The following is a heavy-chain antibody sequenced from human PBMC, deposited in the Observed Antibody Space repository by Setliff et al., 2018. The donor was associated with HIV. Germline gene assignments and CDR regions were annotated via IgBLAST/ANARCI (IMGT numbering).Heavy chain of an antibody. CDR2: IKPSGGST. CDR1: GGTFSNYG. J-gene: IGHJ6*03. CDR3: ARVPISGYYYYMDV. Sequence: ASVKVSCKASGGTFSNYGMSWVRQAPGQGLEWMGVIKPSGGSTSYAKKFQGRVSMTRDTSTSTVYMELSSLRSDDTAVYYCARVPISGYYYYMDVWGKGTTVTVSS. V-gene: IGHV1-46*01.